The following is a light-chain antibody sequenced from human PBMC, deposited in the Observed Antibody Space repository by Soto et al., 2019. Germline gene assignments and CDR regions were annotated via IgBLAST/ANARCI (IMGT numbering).Light chain of an antibody. J-gene: IGLJ2*01. Sequence: QGVVTQPPSVSGAPGQRVTISCTGSSSNIGAGYDVHWYQQLPGTAPKLLIYGNSNRPSGVPDRFSGSKSGTSASLAITGLQAEDEADYYCQSYDSSLSGSVVFGGGTKLTVL. V-gene: IGLV1-40*01. CDR2: GNS. CDR1: SSNIGAGYD. CDR3: QSYDSSLSGSVV.